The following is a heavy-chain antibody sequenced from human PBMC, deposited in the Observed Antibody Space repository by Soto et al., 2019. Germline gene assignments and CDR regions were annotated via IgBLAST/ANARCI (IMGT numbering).Heavy chain of an antibody. Sequence: EVQLLQSGGGVVQPGGSLRLSCVGSGFTFSRYAMIWVRQTPGKGLEWVSGIGDRGTTTYYADSVKGRFTISRDNSGNTLFLPMTSPRAEDTALYYCAKDRLGDYYYYGMDVWGQGNTVTVS. CDR3: AKDRLGDYYYYGMDV. CDR1: GFTFSRYA. D-gene: IGHD4-17*01. J-gene: IGHJ6*02. CDR2: IGDRGTTT. V-gene: IGHV3-23*01.